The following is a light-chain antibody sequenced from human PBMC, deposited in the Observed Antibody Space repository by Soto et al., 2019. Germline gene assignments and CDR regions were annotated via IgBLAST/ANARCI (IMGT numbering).Light chain of an antibody. V-gene: IGKV3-15*01. CDR3: RHYNTRSPWT. J-gene: IGKJ1*01. CDR2: DAS. CDR1: QSVSSN. Sequence: EIVMTQSPATLSVSPGERATLSCRASQSVSSNLASCQQKPGQAPRLLIYDASTKASGIPARFSGSGSGKQFPLTTSSLQSADFAVYYCRHYNTRSPWTFGQGTKVEIK.